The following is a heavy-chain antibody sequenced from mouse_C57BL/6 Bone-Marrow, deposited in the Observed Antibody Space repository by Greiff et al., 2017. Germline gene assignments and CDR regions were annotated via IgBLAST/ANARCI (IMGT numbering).Heavy chain of an antibody. D-gene: IGHD1-1*01. CDR2: IYPGDGDT. J-gene: IGHJ2*01. CDR1: GYAFSSSW. V-gene: IGHV1-82*01. Sequence: QVQLQQSGPELVKPGASVKISCKASGYAFSSSWMNWVKQRPGKGLEWIGRIYPGDGDTNYNGKFKGKATLTADKSSSTAYMQLSSLTSEDSAVYFCAREDYYGLFDYWGQGTTLTVSS. CDR3: AREDYYGLFDY.